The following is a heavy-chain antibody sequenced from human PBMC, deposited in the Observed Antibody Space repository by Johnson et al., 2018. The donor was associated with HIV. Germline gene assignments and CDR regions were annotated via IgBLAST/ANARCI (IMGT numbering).Heavy chain of an antibody. J-gene: IGHJ3*02. Sequence: QVQLVESGGGLVKPGGSLRLSCAASGFTFSDYYMSWIRQAPGKGLEWVSYISSSGSHIYYADSVKGRFTISMDNAKNSLYLQMSSLRAEDTTIYYCARALRWPNAFDIWGQGTLVTVSS. CDR3: ARALRWPNAFDI. CDR2: ISSSGSHI. CDR1: GFTFSDYY. V-gene: IGHV3-11*04. D-gene: IGHD4-23*01.